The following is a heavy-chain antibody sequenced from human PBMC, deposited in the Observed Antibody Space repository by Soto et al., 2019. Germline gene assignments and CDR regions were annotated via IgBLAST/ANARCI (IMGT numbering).Heavy chain of an antibody. D-gene: IGHD6-25*01. CDR3: ALRVTSGQFGGWFDP. J-gene: IGHJ5*02. CDR2: INPSDFHT. V-gene: IGHV5-51*04. CDR1: GYTFTTSL. Sequence: EVRLVQSGAEVKRSGESLKISCKGSGYTFTTSLLNGLRQVPGKGLEWLGIINPSDFHTIYSPSFEGQVTIAVDKPTATCYLLWSSLTASGTDMYYCALRVTSGQFGGWFDPWGQGTLVTVSS.